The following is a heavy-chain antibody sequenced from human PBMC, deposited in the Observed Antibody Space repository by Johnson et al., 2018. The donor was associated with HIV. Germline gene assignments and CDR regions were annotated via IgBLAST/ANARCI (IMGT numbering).Heavy chain of an antibody. D-gene: IGHD6-13*01. Sequence: VQLVESGGGLVQPGGSLRLSCAASGFTFSSYAMHWVRQAPGKGLEYVSAISSTGGSTYYAKSVKGRFTISRDNSKNTLYLQMGSLRAEDMAVYYCAREGAWSLRAAAGRGAFDIWGQGTMVTVSS. J-gene: IGHJ3*02. CDR1: GFTFSSYA. V-gene: IGHV3-64*01. CDR3: AREGAWSLRAAAGRGAFDI. CDR2: ISSTGGST.